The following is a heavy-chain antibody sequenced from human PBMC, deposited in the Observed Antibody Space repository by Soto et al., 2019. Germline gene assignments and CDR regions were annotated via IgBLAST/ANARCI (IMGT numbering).Heavy chain of an antibody. V-gene: IGHV4-34*01. CDR3: ARGRGVVAANPFDY. CDR1: GGSFSGYY. D-gene: IGHD2-15*01. CDR2: INHSGST. J-gene: IGHJ4*02. Sequence: SETLSLTCAVYGGSFSGYYWSWIRQPPGKGLEWIGEINHSGSTNYNPSLKSRVTISVDTSKNQSSLKLSSVTAADTAVYYCARGRGVVAANPFDYWGQGTQVTVSS.